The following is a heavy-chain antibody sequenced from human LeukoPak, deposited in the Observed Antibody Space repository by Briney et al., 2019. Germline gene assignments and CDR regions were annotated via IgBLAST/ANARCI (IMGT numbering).Heavy chain of an antibody. Sequence: SETLSLTCTVSGYSISSGYYWGWIRQPPGKGLEWIGSIYHSGSTYYNPSLKSRVTISVDTSKNQFSLKLSSVTAADTAVYYCARVSGWTARYYYYMDVWGKGTTVTVSS. CDR2: IYHSGST. V-gene: IGHV4-38-2*02. CDR3: ARVSGWTARYYYYMDV. J-gene: IGHJ6*03. D-gene: IGHD6-19*01. CDR1: GYSISSGYY.